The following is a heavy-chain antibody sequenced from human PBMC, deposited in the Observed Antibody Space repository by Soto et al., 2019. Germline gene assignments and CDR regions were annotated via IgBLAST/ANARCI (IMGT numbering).Heavy chain of an antibody. J-gene: IGHJ4*02. CDR3: ARESSYSSSRGFFDY. V-gene: IGHV4-31*03. D-gene: IGHD6-6*01. CDR2: IYYSGST. Sequence: QVQLQESGPGLVKPSQTLSLTCTVSGGSISSGGYYWSWIRQHPGKGLEWIEYIYYSGSTYYNPSLKSRVTISVDTSKNQFSLKLSSVTAADTAVYYCARESSYSSSRGFFDYWGQGTLVTVSS. CDR1: GGSISSGGYY.